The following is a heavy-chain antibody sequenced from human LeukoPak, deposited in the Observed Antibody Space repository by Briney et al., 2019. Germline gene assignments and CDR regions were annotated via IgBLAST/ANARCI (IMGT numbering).Heavy chain of an antibody. CDR2: IRYDGSNK. Sequence: GGSLRLSCAASGFTFSNYGMHWVRQAPGKGLEWVAFIRYDGSNKYYADSVKGRFTISRDSSKNTLYLQMDSLRAEDTAEYYCAKDKVLRYFDWLFDLDYWGQGTLVTVSS. V-gene: IGHV3-30*02. CDR1: GFTFSNYG. J-gene: IGHJ4*02. D-gene: IGHD3-9*01. CDR3: AKDKVLRYFDWLFDLDY.